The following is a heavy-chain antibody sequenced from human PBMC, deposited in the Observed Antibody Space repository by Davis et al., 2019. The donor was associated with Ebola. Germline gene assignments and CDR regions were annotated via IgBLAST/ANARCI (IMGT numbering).Heavy chain of an antibody. V-gene: IGHV3-7*01. Sequence: GGSLRLSCAASGFTFSSSGMYWVRQAPGKGLEWVANIKQDGSEKYYVDSVEGRFTISRDNAKNSLYLQMNSLRAEDTAVYYCARGPSTGNSFSYWGQGTLVTVSS. CDR1: GFTFSSSG. CDR2: IKQDGSEK. J-gene: IGHJ4*02. D-gene: IGHD6-13*01. CDR3: ARGPSTGNSFSY.